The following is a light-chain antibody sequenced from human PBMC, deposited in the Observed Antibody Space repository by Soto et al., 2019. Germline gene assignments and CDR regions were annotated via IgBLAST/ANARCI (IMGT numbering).Light chain of an antibody. CDR3: QQFSRPPLT. CDR2: GAS. V-gene: IGKV3-20*01. Sequence: EIVLTQSPGTLSLSPGERATLSCRASQSVSSSYLAWYQHKPGQAPRLLIYGASSRATGIPERFSGSGSGTDFTLTISRLEPEDFAVYFCQQFSRPPLTFGGGTKVEI. J-gene: IGKJ4*01. CDR1: QSVSSSY.